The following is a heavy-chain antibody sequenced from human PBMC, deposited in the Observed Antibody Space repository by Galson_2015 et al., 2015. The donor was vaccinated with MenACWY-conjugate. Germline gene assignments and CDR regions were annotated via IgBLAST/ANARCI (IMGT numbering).Heavy chain of an antibody. D-gene: IGHD1-26*01. J-gene: IGHJ6*02. CDR3: ARHPPGGRGMDV. CDR2: INPLDSNI. CDR1: AYIFTNYW. Sequence: QSGAEVKKPGESLKISCKGSAYIFTNYWIAWVRQMPGRGLEWVGLINPLDSNIRYSPSFQGQVTISADESISTAHLQWSSLKAPDTATYYCARHPPGGRGMDVWGRGTTVTVSS. V-gene: IGHV5-51*01.